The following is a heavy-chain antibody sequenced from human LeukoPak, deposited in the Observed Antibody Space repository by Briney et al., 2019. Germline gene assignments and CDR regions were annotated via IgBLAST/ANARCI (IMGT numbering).Heavy chain of an antibody. D-gene: IGHD6-6*01. Sequence: GGSLRLSCAASGFIFSSYWMHWVRQVPGKGLVWVSRISRDGSTTNYADSVKGRFTISRDNAKNTLYLQMNSLRAEDTAVYYCARESFAARWDWGQGTLVTVSS. CDR3: ARESFAARWD. V-gene: IGHV3-74*01. J-gene: IGHJ4*02. CDR2: ISRDGSTT. CDR1: GFIFSSYW.